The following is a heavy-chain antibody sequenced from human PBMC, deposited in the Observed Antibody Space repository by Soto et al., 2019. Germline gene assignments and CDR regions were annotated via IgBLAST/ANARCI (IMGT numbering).Heavy chain of an antibody. D-gene: IGHD3-10*01. J-gene: IGHJ6*03. CDR3: ARSGEVDTRGPDYYYYYYMDV. V-gene: IGHV1-2*04. CDR1: GYTFTGYY. Sequence: SVKVSCKASGYTFTGYYMHWVRQAPGQGLEWMGWINPNSGGTNYAQKFQGWVTMTRDTSISTAYMELSRLRSDDTAVYYCARSGEVDTRGPDYYYYYYMDVWGKGTTVTVSS. CDR2: INPNSGGT.